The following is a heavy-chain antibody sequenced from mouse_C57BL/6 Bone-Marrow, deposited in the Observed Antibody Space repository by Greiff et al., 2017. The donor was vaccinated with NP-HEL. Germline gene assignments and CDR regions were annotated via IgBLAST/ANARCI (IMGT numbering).Heavy chain of an antibody. J-gene: IGHJ4*01. CDR2: IYPGSGNT. V-gene: IGHV1-76*01. CDR1: GYTFTDYY. Sequence: VQLQQSGAELVRPGASVKLSCKASGYTFTDYYINWVKQRPGQGLEWIARIYPGSGNTYYNEKFKGKATLTAEKSSSTAYMQLSSLPSEDSAVYFCARSRWFYYAMDYWGQGTSVTVSS. CDR3: ARSRWFYYAMDY. D-gene: IGHD2-3*01.